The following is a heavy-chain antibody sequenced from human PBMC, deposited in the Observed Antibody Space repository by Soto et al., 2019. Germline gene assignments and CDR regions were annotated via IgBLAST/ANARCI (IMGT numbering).Heavy chain of an antibody. J-gene: IGHJ4*02. CDR3: ASGYSSGYDFDY. CDR2: VSGSGSTM. Sequence: PGGSLRLSCAASGFTFSDYYMTWIRQAPGKGLEWVSFVSGSGSTMYYADSAKGRFTISRDNAKNSLSLQMNSLRADDTAVYYCASGYSSGYDFDYWGQGTLVTVSS. V-gene: IGHV3-11*01. CDR1: GFTFSDYY. D-gene: IGHD5-18*01.